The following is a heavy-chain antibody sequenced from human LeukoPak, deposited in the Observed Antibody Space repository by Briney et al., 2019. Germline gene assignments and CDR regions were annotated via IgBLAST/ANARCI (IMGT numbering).Heavy chain of an antibody. CDR2: VSYDGSNK. CDR1: GFIFSNYG. V-gene: IGHV3-30*18. CDR3: AKAETMTQRGYFDY. D-gene: IGHD1-1*01. J-gene: IGHJ4*02. Sequence: GGSLRLSCAASGFIFSNYGMHWVRQAPGKGLEWVAVVSYDGSNKYYADSVKGRFTISRDNSKNTLSLQMSGLRAEDTAVYYCAKAETMTQRGYFDYWGQGTLVTVSS.